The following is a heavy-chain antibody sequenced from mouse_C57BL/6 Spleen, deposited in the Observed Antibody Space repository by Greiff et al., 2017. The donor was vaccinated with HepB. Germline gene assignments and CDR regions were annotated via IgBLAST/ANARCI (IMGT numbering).Heavy chain of an antibody. CDR1: GFTFSSYA. CDR2: ISDGGSYT. V-gene: IGHV5-4*01. CDR3: ARVYEKDFDY. D-gene: IGHD2-3*01. Sequence: EVQLVESGGGLVKPGGSLKLSCAASGFTFSSYAMSWVRQTPEKRLEWVATISDGGSYTYYPDNVKGRFTISRDNAKNNLYLQMSHLKSEDTAMYYCARVYEKDFDYWGQGTTLTVSS. J-gene: IGHJ2*01.